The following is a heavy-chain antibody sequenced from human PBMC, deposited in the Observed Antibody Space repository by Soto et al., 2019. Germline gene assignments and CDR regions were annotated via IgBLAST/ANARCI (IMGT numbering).Heavy chain of an antibody. V-gene: IGHV4-39*01. J-gene: IGHJ5*02. D-gene: IGHD3-3*01. CDR1: GGSVSTTSYY. CDR2: IYYNGFT. Sequence: SETLSLTCSVSGGSVSTTSYYWAWIRQPPGKGLEWVGSIYYNGFTYYNPSLKSRLTISVDTSKHQFSLRLSSVTAADTALYYCARQDDFWSGYNSFDPWGQGTLVTVSS. CDR3: ARQDDFWSGYNSFDP.